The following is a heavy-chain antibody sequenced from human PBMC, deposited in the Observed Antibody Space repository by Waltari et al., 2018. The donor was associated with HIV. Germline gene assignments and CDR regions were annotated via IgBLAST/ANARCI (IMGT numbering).Heavy chain of an antibody. CDR2: ISRSSSYI. Sequence: SCAASGFTLSSYSMTWVGQATGKGLDWVSSISRSSSYIYYADSVKGRFTISRDNAKNSLYLQINSLRAEDTAVYYCARGTAAGDYWGQGTLVTVSS. J-gene: IGHJ4*02. CDR1: GFTLSSYS. V-gene: IGHV3-21*01. D-gene: IGHD6-13*01. CDR3: ARGTAAGDY.